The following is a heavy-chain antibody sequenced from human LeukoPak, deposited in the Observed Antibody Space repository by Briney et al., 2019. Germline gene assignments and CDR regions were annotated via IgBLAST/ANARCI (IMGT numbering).Heavy chain of an antibody. CDR2: IIPIFGIA. J-gene: IGHJ5*02. CDR3: AREVVTTNRNWFDL. CDR1: GGTFSIYA. D-gene: IGHD4-11*01. V-gene: IGHV1-69*04. Sequence: SVKVSCKASGGTFSIYAISWVRQAPGQGLEWMGRIIPIFGIANYAQKFQGRVTITADKSTSTAYMELSSLRSEDTAVYYCAREVVTTNRNWFDLWGQGTLVTVSS.